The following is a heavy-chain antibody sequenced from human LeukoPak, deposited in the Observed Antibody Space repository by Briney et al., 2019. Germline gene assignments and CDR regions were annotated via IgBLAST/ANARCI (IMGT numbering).Heavy chain of an antibody. CDR2: IRQDGIEK. CDR3: ARGRRYCSGGSCYDKNGGNWFDP. D-gene: IGHD2-15*01. CDR1: GFTFSSSW. J-gene: IGHJ5*02. Sequence: GGSLRLSCAGSGFTFSSSWMTWVRRAPGKGLEWVANIRQDGIEKYHVDSVKGRFTISRDNAKNSLYLQMNSLRAEDTAVYYCARGRRYCSGGSCYDKNGGNWFDPWGQGTLVTVSS. V-gene: IGHV3-7*01.